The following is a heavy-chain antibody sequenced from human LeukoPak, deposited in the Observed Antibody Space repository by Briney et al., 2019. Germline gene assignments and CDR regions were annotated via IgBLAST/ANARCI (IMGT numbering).Heavy chain of an antibody. V-gene: IGHV3-30*02. Sequence: GGSLRLSYAASGFTFRNYGLHWVRQAPGKGLEWVAFIRDDGSNKDYADSVKGRFTISRDNSKNTLYLQMNSLRVEDTAVYYCAKDGVSGYSDWGQGTLVTVSS. D-gene: IGHD3-3*01. CDR1: GFTFRNYG. CDR2: IRDDGSNK. CDR3: AKDGVSGYSD. J-gene: IGHJ4*02.